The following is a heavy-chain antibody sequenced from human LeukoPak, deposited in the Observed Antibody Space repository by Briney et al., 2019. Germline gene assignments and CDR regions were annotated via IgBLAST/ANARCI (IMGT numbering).Heavy chain of an antibody. D-gene: IGHD2-15*01. Sequence: ASVKVSCKASGYTFTSYDINWVRQATGQGLEWMGWMNPNSGNTGYAQKFQGRVTMTRNTSISTAYMELSSLRSEDTAVYYCARGLFCSGGSCYYFDYWGQGTLVTVSS. V-gene: IGHV1-8*01. CDR1: GYTFTSYD. CDR2: MNPNSGNT. CDR3: ARGLFCSGGSCYYFDY. J-gene: IGHJ4*02.